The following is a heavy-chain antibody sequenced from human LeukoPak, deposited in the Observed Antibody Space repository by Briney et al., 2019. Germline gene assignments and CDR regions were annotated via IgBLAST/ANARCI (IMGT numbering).Heavy chain of an antibody. CDR3: ARAIAVAGLASAGLNFDY. D-gene: IGHD6-19*01. CDR2: IYYSGST. CDR1: GGSISSYY. V-gene: IGHV4-59*01. Sequence: KTSETLSLTCTVSGGSISSYYWGWIRQPPGKGLEWIGYIYYSGSTNYNPSLKSRVTISVDTSKNQFSLKLSSVTAADTAVYYCARAIAVAGLASAGLNFDYWAREPWSPSPQ. J-gene: IGHJ4*02.